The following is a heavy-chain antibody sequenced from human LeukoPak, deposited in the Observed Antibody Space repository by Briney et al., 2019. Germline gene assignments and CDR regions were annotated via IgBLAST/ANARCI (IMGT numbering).Heavy chain of an antibody. CDR2: INHSGST. CDR1: GGSFSGYY. V-gene: IGHV4-34*01. CDR3: ARRSRKWRSPFDY. D-gene: IGHD1-26*01. Sequence: PSETLSLTCAVYGGSFSGYYWSWIRQPPGKGLEWIGEINHSGSTNYNPSLKSRVTISVDTSKNQFSLKLSSVTAADTAVYYCARRSRKWRSPFDYWGQGTLVTVSS. J-gene: IGHJ4*02.